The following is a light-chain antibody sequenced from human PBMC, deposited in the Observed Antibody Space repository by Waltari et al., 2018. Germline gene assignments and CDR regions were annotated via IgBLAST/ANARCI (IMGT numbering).Light chain of an antibody. Sequence: QSVLPQPPSVSAAPGQGVTISCSGDNSNIGRHFVSWYQQLPRAAPKPLIFDTNKRPSGIPDRISASKSGTSATLDITGLQTGDEADYYCATWDNSLREFVFGGGTELTVL. CDR3: ATWDNSLREFV. J-gene: IGLJ2*01. CDR2: DTN. CDR1: NSNIGRHF. V-gene: IGLV1-51*01.